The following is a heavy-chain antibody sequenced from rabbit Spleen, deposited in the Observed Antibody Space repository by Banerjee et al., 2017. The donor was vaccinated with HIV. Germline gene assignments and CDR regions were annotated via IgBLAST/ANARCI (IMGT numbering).Heavy chain of an antibody. V-gene: IGHV1S45*01. CDR2: INIVTGKS. J-gene: IGHJ4*01. Sequence: EQLAESGGGLVKPEGSLTLTCKASGVSLNDKDVMCWVRQAPGKGLEWIACINIVTGKSVYASWAKGRVSMSRTASTTVTRQMTSLTAADTATYFCARDLVAVIGWNVNLWGPGTLVTGS. CDR3: ARDLVAVIGWNVNL. D-gene: IGHD1-1*01. CDR1: GVSLNDKDV.